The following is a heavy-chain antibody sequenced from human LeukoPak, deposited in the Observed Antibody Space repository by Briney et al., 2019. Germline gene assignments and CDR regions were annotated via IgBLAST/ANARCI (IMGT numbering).Heavy chain of an antibody. CDR2: IGGSGGGT. V-gene: IGHV3-23*01. CDR1: GFTSSNYA. Sequence: GGSLRLSCAASGFTSSNYAMTWVRQAPGKGLEWVSVIGGSGGGTYYADSVRGRFTVSRDNSNNTMFLQMNSLGVEDTAIYYCARGRSWFAPWGQGTLVTVSS. J-gene: IGHJ5*02. CDR3: ARGRSWFAP.